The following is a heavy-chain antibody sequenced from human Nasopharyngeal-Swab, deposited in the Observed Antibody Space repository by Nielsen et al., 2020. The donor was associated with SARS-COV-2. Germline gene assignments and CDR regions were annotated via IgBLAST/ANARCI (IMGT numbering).Heavy chain of an antibody. CDR2: ISYDGSNK. J-gene: IGHJ6*02. CDR1: GFTFRSYA. CDR3: ARGRTGNYYYGMDV. V-gene: IGHV3-30-3*01. D-gene: IGHD1/OR15-1a*01. Sequence: GESLKLSCAASGFTFRSYAMHWVRQAPGKGLEWVAVISYDGSNKYYADSVKGRFTISRDNSKNTLYLQMNSLRAEDTAVYYCARGRTGNYYYGMDVWGQGTTVTVSS.